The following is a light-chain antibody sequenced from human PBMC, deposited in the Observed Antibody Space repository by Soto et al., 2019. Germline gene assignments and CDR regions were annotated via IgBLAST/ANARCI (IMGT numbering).Light chain of an antibody. J-gene: IGLJ3*02. V-gene: IGLV1-47*02. Sequence: QSVLTQPPSVSETPGQRVTISCSGSSSNIGNNFAYWYQQLPGTAPKLLISRDNERPSWVPDRISGSKSGTSASLAINGLRSEDEADYYCAAWDDSLSGPVFGGGTKVTVL. CDR2: RDN. CDR1: SSNIGNNF. CDR3: AAWDDSLSGPV.